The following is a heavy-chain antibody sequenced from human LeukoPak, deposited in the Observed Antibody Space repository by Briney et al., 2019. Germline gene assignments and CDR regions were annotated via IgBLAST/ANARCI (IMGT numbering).Heavy chain of an antibody. V-gene: IGHV1-69*05. CDR2: IIPIFGTA. CDR3: ARHLTQLVQEHAFDI. Sequence: SVKVSCKASGDTFSSYAISWVRQAPGQGLEWMGGIIPIFGTANYAQKFQGRVTITTDESTSTAYMELSSLRSEDTAVYYCARHLTQLVQEHAFDIWGQGTMVTVSS. CDR1: GDTFSSYA. D-gene: IGHD6-13*01. J-gene: IGHJ3*02.